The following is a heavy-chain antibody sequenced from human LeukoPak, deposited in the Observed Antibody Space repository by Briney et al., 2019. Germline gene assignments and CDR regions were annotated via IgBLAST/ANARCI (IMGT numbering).Heavy chain of an antibody. J-gene: IGHJ6*03. D-gene: IGHD3-16*01. CDR1: GYSISSGDY. CDR2: IYHSGNT. Sequence: SETLSLTCAVSGYSISSGDYWAWIRQPPGKGLEWIGSIYHSGNTYYNPSLKSRLTISVDTSKNQFSLKLSSVTAADTAVYYCARGGYYYYYMDVWGKGTTVTVSS. CDR3: ARGGYYYYYMDV. V-gene: IGHV4-38-2*01.